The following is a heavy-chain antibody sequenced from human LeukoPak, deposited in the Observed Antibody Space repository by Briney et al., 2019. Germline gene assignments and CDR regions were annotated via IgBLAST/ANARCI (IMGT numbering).Heavy chain of an antibody. Sequence: SETLSLTCTVSGGSISSYYWSWFRQPPGKGLEWIGHIYYSGSTSYNPSLKSRVTISVDTSKNQFSLKLSSVTAADTAVYYCARHGSGSYYNYWGQGTLVTVSS. J-gene: IGHJ4*02. V-gene: IGHV4-59*01. CDR2: IYYSGST. CDR1: GGSISSYY. CDR3: ARHGSGSYYNY. D-gene: IGHD3-10*01.